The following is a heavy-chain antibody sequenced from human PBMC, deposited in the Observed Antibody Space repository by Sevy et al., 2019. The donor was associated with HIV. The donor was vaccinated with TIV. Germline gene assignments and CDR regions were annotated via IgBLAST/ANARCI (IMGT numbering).Heavy chain of an antibody. CDR3: ARQGLSDFNWNYAY. D-gene: IGHD1-7*01. J-gene: IGHJ4*02. CDR1: GFTFSSYS. V-gene: IGHV3-48*01. CDR2: ISSSSDTI. Sequence: GGSLRLSCAASGFTFSSYSMNWLRQAPGKGLEWVSYISSSSDTIYYADSVKGRFTISRDNAKNSLYLQMNSLRAEDTAVYYCARQGLSDFNWNYAYWGQGTLVTVSS.